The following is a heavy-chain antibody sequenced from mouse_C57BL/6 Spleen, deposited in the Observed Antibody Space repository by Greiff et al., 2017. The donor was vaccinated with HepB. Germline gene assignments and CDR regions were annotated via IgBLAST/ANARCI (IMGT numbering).Heavy chain of an antibody. V-gene: IGHV1-50*01. Sequence: QVQLQQPGAELVKPGASVKLSCKASGYTFTSYWMQWVKQRPGQGLEWIGEIDPSDSYTNYNQKFKGKATLTVDTSASTAYMQRSSLTSEDSAVYYCARGTMWSDYWGQGTTLTVSS. CDR2: IDPSDSYT. CDR3: ARGTMWSDY. J-gene: IGHJ2*01. D-gene: IGHD1-1*02. CDR1: GYTFTSYW.